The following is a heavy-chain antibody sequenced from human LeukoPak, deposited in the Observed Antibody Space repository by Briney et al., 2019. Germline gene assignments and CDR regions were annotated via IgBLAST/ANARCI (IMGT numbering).Heavy chain of an antibody. V-gene: IGHV1-46*01. CDR1: GYTFTSYY. Sequence: ASVTVSCTASGYTFTSYYMHWVRQAPGQGLEWMGIINPSGGSTSYAQKFQGRVTMTRDTSTSTVYMELSSLRPEDTAVYYCARGPDVLRFLEWLSPYYYYGMDVWGQGTTVTVSS. J-gene: IGHJ6*02. CDR3: ARGPDVLRFLEWLSPYYYYGMDV. D-gene: IGHD3-3*01. CDR2: INPSGGST.